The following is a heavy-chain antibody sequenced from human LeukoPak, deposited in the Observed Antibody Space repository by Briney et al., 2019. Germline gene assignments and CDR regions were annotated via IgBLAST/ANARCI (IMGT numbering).Heavy chain of an antibody. CDR1: GFTFSNYW. J-gene: IGHJ4*02. Sequence: GGSLRLSCTASGFTFSNYWMTWVRQAPGKGPEWVANIKKDGSQRYYVDSARGRFTISRDNAKNSLFLQMNGLRAEHTAVYYCARRGGSSSRRSPIAYWGEGTLVTVSA. V-gene: IGHV3-7*01. CDR2: IKKDGSQR. D-gene: IGHD6-6*01. CDR3: ARRGGSSSRRSPIAY.